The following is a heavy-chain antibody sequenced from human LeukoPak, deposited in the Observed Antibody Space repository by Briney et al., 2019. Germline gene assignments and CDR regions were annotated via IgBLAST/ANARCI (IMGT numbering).Heavy chain of an antibody. CDR3: ARNPLAAAEDWFDP. J-gene: IGHJ5*02. Sequence: SETLSLACTVSGDSISSGGYSWNWIRQPAGKGLEWIGRISGSGSTSYNPSLKSRVTISADTSKSQFSLKMTSVTAADTAVYYCARNPLAAAEDWFDPWGQGTLVTVSS. D-gene: IGHD6-13*01. CDR2: ISGSGST. CDR1: GDSISSGGYS. V-gene: IGHV4-61*02.